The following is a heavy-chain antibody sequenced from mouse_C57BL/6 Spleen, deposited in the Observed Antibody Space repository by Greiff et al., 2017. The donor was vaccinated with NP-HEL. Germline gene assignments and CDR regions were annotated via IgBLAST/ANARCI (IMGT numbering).Heavy chain of an antibody. Sequence: QVQLQQPGTELVKPGASVKLSCKASGYTFTSYWMHWVKQRPGQGLEWIGNITPSNGGTNYNEKFKSKATLTVDKSSSTAYMQLSSLTSEDSAVYYCARWQIYYGSSLNYFDYWGQGTTLTVSS. CDR3: ARWQIYYGSSLNYFDY. D-gene: IGHD1-1*01. J-gene: IGHJ2*01. CDR1: GYTFTSYW. V-gene: IGHV1-53*01. CDR2: ITPSNGGT.